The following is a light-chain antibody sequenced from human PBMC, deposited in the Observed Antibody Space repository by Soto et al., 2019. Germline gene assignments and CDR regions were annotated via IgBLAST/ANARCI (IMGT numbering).Light chain of an antibody. CDR2: KAS. J-gene: IGKJ2*01. V-gene: IGKV1-5*03. CDR1: QSINIW. CDR3: PQSNSDYT. Sequence: DIQMTQSPSTLSASVGDRFTMTCRASQSINIWLAWYQQKPGKAPKLLIYKASSLESGFPSRFSGSGSGTEFTLTITSLQPDDFATYYCPQSNSDYTVGPVTQVEIK.